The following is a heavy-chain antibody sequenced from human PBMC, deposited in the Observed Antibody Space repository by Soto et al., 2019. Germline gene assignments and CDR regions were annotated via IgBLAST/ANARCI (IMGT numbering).Heavy chain of an antibody. CDR1: GYTFTTYP. CDR3: ARGPNYYDSSGPNWFDT. D-gene: IGHD3-22*01. CDR2: INTGNDNT. V-gene: IGHV1-3*04. J-gene: IGHJ5*02. Sequence: ASVKVSCKASGYTFTTYPMHWVRQAPGQRLEWMGWINTGNDNTKYSQKFQGRVTITRDTSASTAYMELSSLRSEDTAVYYCARGPNYYDSSGPNWFDTWGQGTLVTVSS.